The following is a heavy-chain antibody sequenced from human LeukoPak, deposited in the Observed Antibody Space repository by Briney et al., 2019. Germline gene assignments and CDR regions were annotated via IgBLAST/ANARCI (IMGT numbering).Heavy chain of an antibody. CDR3: ARVTSSQYYYYMDV. Sequence: PQTLSLTCTVSGGSISSGGYYWSWIRQHPGKGLEWIGYIYYSGSTYYNPSLKSRVTISVDTSRNQFSLKLSSVTAADTAVYYCARVTSSQYYYYMDVWGKGTTVTVSS. CDR2: IYYSGST. J-gene: IGHJ6*03. CDR1: GGSISSGGYY. D-gene: IGHD2-2*01. V-gene: IGHV4-31*03.